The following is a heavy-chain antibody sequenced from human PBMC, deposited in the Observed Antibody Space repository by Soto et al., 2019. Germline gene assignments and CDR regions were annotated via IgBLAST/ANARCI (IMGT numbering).Heavy chain of an antibody. CDR2: ISGSGGST. CDR3: AKYSGNIAVAGRDAFDI. Sequence: PWGCERQSGAAAGFAFSSGPMSWIRQAPGKGQEWVSAISGSGGSTYYADSVKGRFTISRDNSKNTLYLQMNSLRAEDTAVYYCAKYSGNIAVAGRDAFDIWGEGTMVTFAS. CDR1: GFAFSSGP. D-gene: IGHD6-19*01. V-gene: IGHV3-23*01. J-gene: IGHJ3*02.